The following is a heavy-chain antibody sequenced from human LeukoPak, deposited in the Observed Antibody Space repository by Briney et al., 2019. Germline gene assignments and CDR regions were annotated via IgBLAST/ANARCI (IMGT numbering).Heavy chain of an antibody. CDR1: GYSTTSYR. J-gene: IGHJ4*02. CDR3: GRLGEYNRNYVGY. Sequence: AESLNTSSKASGYSTTSYRIGWVRQMPEKVLEWIGIIYPGDSDTKYSPSVQGQVTISVDKSISTAYLQRSRLKASDTGMYYCGRLGEYNRNYVGYWGQGTLVTVSS. V-gene: IGHV5-51*01. CDR2: IYPGDSDT. D-gene: IGHD1-14*01.